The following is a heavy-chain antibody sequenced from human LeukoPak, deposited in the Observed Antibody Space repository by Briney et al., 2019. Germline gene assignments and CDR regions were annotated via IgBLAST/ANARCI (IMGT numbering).Heavy chain of an antibody. Sequence: SETLSLTCTVSGYSISSGYYWGWIRQPPGKGLEWIGSIYYSGSTYYNPSLKSRVTISVDTSKNQFSLKLSSVTAADTAVYYCARVDGIAAYYFDYWGQGTLVTVSS. D-gene: IGHD6-13*01. CDR1: GYSISSGYY. CDR3: ARVDGIAAYYFDY. V-gene: IGHV4-38-2*02. CDR2: IYYSGST. J-gene: IGHJ4*02.